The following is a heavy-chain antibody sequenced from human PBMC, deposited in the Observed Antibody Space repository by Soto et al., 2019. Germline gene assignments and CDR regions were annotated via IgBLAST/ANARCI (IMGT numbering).Heavy chain of an antibody. Sequence: GGSLRLSCAASGFTVSSNYMSWVRQAPGKGLEWVSVIYSGGSTYYADSVKGRFTISRDNSKNTLYLQMNSLRAEDTAVYYCARDYYDSSGYYRTAEYYYYGMDVWGQGTTVTVSS. J-gene: IGHJ6*02. CDR3: ARDYYDSSGYYRTAEYYYYGMDV. D-gene: IGHD3-22*01. V-gene: IGHV3-66*01. CDR1: GFTVSSNY. CDR2: IYSGGST.